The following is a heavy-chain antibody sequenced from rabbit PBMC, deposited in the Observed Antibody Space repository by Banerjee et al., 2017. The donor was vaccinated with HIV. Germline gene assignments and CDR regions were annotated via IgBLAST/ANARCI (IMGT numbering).Heavy chain of an antibody. CDR1: GFSFSISYL. J-gene: IGHJ4*01. V-gene: IGHV1S40*01. CDR2: IYAGSSGST. CDR3: ARFYTYGYAGYAYADL. Sequence: QSLEESGGDLVKPGASLTLTCKASGFSFSISYLMRWVRQAPGKGLEWIACIYAGSSGSTYYASWAKGRFTISKTSSTTVTLQMTSLTAADTATYFCARFYTYGYAGYAYADLWGPGTLVTVS. D-gene: IGHD6-1*01.